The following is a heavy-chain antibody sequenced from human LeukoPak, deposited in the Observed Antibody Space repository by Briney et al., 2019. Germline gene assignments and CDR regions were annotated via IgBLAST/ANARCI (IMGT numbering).Heavy chain of an antibody. CDR3: ARGLSTTINWFDP. J-gene: IGHJ5*02. CDR2: IIPIFGTA. D-gene: IGHD2-2*01. Sequence: ASVKVSCKASGYTFTGYYMHWVRQAPGQGLEWMGGIIPIFGTANYAQKFQGRVTITADESTSTAYMELSSLRSEDTAVYYCARGLSTTINWFDPWGQGTLVTVSS. CDR1: GYTFTGYY. V-gene: IGHV1-69*13.